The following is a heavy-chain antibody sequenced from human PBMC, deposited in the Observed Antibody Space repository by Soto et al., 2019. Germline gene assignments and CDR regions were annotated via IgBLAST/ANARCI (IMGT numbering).Heavy chain of an antibody. J-gene: IGHJ4*02. CDR1: GGSFSGYY. Sequence: SETLSVTCAVYGGSFSGYYWSWIRQPPGKGLEWIGEINHSGSTNYNPSLKSRVTISVDTSKNQFSLKLSSVTAADTAVYYCARPLGYSGYHYWGQGTLVGVSS. CDR2: INHSGST. CDR3: ARPLGYSGYHY. D-gene: IGHD5-12*01. V-gene: IGHV4-34*01.